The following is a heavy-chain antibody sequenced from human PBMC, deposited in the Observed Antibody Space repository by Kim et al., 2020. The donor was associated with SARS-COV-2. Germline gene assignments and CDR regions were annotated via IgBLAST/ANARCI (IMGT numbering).Heavy chain of an antibody. CDR3: AKDLVVVPDLMDSDY. D-gene: IGHD2-2*01. V-gene: IGHV3-23*01. Sequence: DSVKGRFTISRDNSKNTLYLQMNSLRAEDTAVYYCAKDLVVVPDLMDSDYWGQGTLVTVSS. J-gene: IGHJ4*02.